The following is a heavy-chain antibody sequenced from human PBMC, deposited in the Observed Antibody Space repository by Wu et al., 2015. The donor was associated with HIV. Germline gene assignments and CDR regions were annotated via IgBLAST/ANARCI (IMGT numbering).Heavy chain of an antibody. CDR1: GDGFTSYA. CDR2: INPLFGTT. D-gene: IGHD5-12*01. J-gene: IGHJ6*02. Sequence: QAQLVQLGAEVKKPGPSVKVTCKASGDGFTSYAVSWVRQAPGQGLEWMGGINPLFGTTKHAERFQDRVTFTTDESKSTAYMELSSLRSEDTAVYYCARNTDSVATSLYSLGVWGQGTTVTVSS. CDR3: ARNTDSVATSLYSLGV. V-gene: IGHV1-69*05.